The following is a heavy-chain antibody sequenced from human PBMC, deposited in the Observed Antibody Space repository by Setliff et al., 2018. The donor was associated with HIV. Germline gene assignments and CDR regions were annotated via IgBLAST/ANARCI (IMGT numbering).Heavy chain of an antibody. CDR1: GGSIITSSHF. J-gene: IGHJ4*02. D-gene: IGHD5-18*01. CDR2: VYKSGTT. V-gene: IGHV4-39*01. Sequence: SETLSLTCTVSGGSIITSSHFWGWVRQPPGKGLEWIATVYKSGTTNYKSSLKSRVTISADPSKNQFSLKVTSVTAADTAVYYCGRLSETAMASFDSWGQGTLVTVSS. CDR3: GRLSETAMASFDS.